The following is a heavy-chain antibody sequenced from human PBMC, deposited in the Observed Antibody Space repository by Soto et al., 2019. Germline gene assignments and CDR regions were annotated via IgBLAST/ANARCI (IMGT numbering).Heavy chain of an antibody. CDR1: GFTFSSYG. V-gene: IGHV3-30*18. Sequence: GGSLRLSCAASGFTFSSYGMHWVRQAPGKGLEWVAVISYDGSNKYYADSVKGRFTISRDNSENTLYLQMNSLRAEDTAVYYCAKVGIAAANRYYYYGMDVWGQGTTVTVSS. CDR2: ISYDGSNK. D-gene: IGHD6-6*01. CDR3: AKVGIAAANRYYYYGMDV. J-gene: IGHJ6*02.